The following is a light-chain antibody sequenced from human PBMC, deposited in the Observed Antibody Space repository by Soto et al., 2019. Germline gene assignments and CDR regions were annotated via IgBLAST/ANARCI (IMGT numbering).Light chain of an antibody. CDR2: EVT. J-gene: IGLJ3*02. CDR3: NAYTTSNTWV. Sequence: QSVLTQPASVSGSPGQSITISCTGTSSDVGGYHYVSWYQQHPGKAPKLMIYEVTNRPAGVSHRFSGSRSGNTASLTISGLQAEDDAYYYCNAYTTSNTWVFGGGTKLTVL. V-gene: IGLV2-14*01. CDR1: SSDVGGYHY.